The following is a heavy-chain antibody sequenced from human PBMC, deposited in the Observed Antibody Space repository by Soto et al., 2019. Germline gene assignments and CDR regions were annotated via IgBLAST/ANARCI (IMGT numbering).Heavy chain of an antibody. J-gene: IGHJ4*02. V-gene: IGHV3-30*18. CDR3: AKDCGSGIIDY. Sequence: GGSLRLSCAASGFTFSSYGMHWVRQAPGKGLEWVAVISYDGSNKYYADSVKGRFTISRDNSKNTLYPQMNSLRAEDTAVYYCAKDCGSGIIDYWGQGTLVTVSS. CDR1: GFTFSSYG. CDR2: ISYDGSNK. D-gene: IGHD6-19*01.